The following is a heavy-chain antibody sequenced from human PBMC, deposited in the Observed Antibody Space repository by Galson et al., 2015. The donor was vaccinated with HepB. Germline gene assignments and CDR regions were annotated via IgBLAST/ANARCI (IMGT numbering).Heavy chain of an antibody. V-gene: IGHV6-1*01. CDR1: GDSVSSNSAA. D-gene: IGHD6-13*01. CDR2: TYYRSKWYN. J-gene: IGHJ6*02. Sequence: CAISGDSVSSNSAAWNWIRQSPSRGLEWLGRTYYRSKWYNDYAVSVKSRITINPDTSKNQFSLQLNSVTPEDTAVYYCAREIAAAGRPNRYYYYGMDVWGQGTTVTVSS. CDR3: AREIAAAGRPNRYYYYGMDV.